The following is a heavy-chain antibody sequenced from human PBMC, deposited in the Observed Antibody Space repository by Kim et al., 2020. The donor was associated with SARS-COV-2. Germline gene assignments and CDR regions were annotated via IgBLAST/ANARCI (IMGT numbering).Heavy chain of an antibody. CDR3: ASWPSGYCSSTSCYPDY. CDR2: IDPSDSYT. V-gene: IGHV5-10-1*01. D-gene: IGHD2-2*01. Sequence: GESLKISCKGSGYSFTSYWISWVRQMPGKGLEWMGRIDPSDSYTNYSPSFQGHVTISADKSISTAYLQWSSLKASDTAMYYCASWPSGYCSSTSCYPDYWGQGTLVTVSS. J-gene: IGHJ4*02. CDR1: GYSFTSYW.